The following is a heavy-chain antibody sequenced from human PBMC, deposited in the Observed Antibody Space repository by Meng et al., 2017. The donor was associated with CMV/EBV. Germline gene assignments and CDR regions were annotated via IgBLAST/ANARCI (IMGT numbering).Heavy chain of an antibody. Sequence: QVQSMQNAAEGKKHGPLVEVPCKTFGGTFSTFAIMWARQAPGEGLEWMGGIIPGFETANYAERFQDRVTITADDSTSTAYMELSSLRADDTALYFCARGGDSWYSDYWGQGTLVTVSS. D-gene: IGHD1-26*01. V-gene: IGHV1-69*12. CDR3: ARGGDSWYSDY. CDR1: GGTFSTFA. J-gene: IGHJ4*02. CDR2: IIPGFETA.